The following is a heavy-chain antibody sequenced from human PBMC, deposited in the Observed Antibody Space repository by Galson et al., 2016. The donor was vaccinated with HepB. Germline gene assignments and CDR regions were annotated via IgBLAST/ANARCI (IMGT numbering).Heavy chain of an antibody. CDR1: GISVSNND. CDR3: SRGIVAAV. Sequence: SLRLSCAASGISVSNNDMSWVRQDPGKGLEWLSVIYSVGSTNYADSVKGRFTISRDNSKNTVYLQMNSLRTEDTAVYYCSRGIVAAVWGQGTLVTVSS. V-gene: IGHV3-53*01. D-gene: IGHD2-15*01. J-gene: IGHJ4*02. CDR2: IYSVGST.